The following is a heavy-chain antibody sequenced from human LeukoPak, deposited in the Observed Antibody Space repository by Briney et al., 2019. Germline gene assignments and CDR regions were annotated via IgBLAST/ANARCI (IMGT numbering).Heavy chain of an antibody. V-gene: IGHV4-59*01. CDR3: ARFVSRGGSWTFDY. D-gene: IGHD6-13*01. CDR2: VYYSGST. Sequence: PSETLSLTCIVSLASITPYYWSWIRQSPGKGLEWIGYVYYSGSTKYNPSLKSRVIISVDTSKNQFSLNLSSVTAADTAVYYCARFVSRGGSWTFDYWGQGTLVTVSS. CDR1: LASITPYY. J-gene: IGHJ4*02.